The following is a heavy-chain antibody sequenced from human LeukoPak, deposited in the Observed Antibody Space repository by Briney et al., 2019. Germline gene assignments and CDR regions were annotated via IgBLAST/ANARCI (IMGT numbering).Heavy chain of an antibody. J-gene: IGHJ4*02. CDR2: IYSGGTT. CDR1: GFTVSSNY. CDR3: ARGGYSSSWYHLDY. D-gene: IGHD6-13*01. V-gene: IGHV3-53*01. Sequence: GGSLRLSCAASGFTVSSNYMSWVRQAPGKGLEWVSVIYSGGTTNYADSVKGRFTISRDNSKNTLFLQMNSLRAEDTAVYYCARGGYSSSWYHLDYWGQGTLVTVSS.